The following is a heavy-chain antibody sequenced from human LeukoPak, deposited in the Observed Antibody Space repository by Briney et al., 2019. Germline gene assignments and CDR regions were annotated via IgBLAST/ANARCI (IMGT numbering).Heavy chain of an antibody. V-gene: IGHV3-7*03. J-gene: IGHJ4*02. Sequence: GGSLRLSCAAPGFTFSSYWMSWVRQAPGKGLEWVANIKQDGSEKYYVDSVKGRFTISRDNAQNSLYLQMNSLRAEDTAVYYCARGTYWSPLDFDYWGQGSLVTVSS. CDR1: GFTFSSYW. D-gene: IGHD1-1*01. CDR2: IKQDGSEK. CDR3: ARGTYWSPLDFDY.